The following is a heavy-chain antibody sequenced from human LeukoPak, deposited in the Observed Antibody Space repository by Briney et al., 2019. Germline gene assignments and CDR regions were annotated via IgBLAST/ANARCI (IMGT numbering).Heavy chain of an antibody. Sequence: ASVKVSCKASGYTFTGYYMHWVRQAPGQGLEWMGWINPNSGGTNYAQKFQGRVTMTRDTSISTAYMELSRLRSDDTAVYYCARAGIAVAGTGYYYYYYMDVWGKGTTVTISS. CDR3: ARAGIAVAGTGYYYYYYMDV. J-gene: IGHJ6*03. V-gene: IGHV1-2*02. CDR2: INPNSGGT. D-gene: IGHD6-19*01. CDR1: GYTFTGYY.